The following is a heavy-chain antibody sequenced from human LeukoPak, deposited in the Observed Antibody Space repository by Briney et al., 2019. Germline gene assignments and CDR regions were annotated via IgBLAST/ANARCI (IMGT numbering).Heavy chain of an antibody. D-gene: IGHD5-24*01. CDR3: AREPILRDGKAFDI. J-gene: IGHJ3*02. V-gene: IGHV3-48*01. Sequence: PGGSLRLSCAASGFTFNTYNMNWVRQAPGKGLEWVSYISSSTSTIYYADSVKGRFTISRDNAKNSLYLQMNSLRAEDTAVYYCAREPILRDGKAFDIWGQGTMVTVSS. CDR1: GFTFNTYN. CDR2: ISSSTSTI.